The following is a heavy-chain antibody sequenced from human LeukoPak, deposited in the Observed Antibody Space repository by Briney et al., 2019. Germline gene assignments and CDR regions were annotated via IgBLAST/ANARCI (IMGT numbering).Heavy chain of an antibody. V-gene: IGHV3-23*01. CDR2: ISGSGGST. D-gene: IGHD3-22*01. CDR1: GFTFSSYA. Sequence: GGSLRLSCAASGFTFSSYAMSWVRQAPGKGLEWVSAISGSGGSTYYADSVKGRFTISRDNSKNTLYLQMNSLRAEDTAVYYCARVLLPLYGMDVWGQGTTVTVSS. J-gene: IGHJ6*02. CDR3: ARVLLPLYGMDV.